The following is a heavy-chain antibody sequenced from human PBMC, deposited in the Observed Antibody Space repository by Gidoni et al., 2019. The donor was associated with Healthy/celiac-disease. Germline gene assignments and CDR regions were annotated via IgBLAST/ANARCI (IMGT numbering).Heavy chain of an antibody. J-gene: IGHJ3*02. V-gene: IGHV1-46*03. D-gene: IGHD3-3*01. Sequence: HWVRQAPGQGLEWMGIINPSGGSTSYAQKFQDRVTMTRDTSTSTVYMELSSLRSEDTAVYYCARGGYDFWSTHGDAFDIWGQGTMVTVSS. CDR2: INPSGGST. CDR3: ARGGYDFWSTHGDAFDI.